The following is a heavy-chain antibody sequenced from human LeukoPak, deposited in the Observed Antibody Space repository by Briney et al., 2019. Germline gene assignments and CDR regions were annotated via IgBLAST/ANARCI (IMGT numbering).Heavy chain of an antibody. V-gene: IGHV1-69*04. D-gene: IGHD3-22*01. CDR3: ARDRPPYYDSSGYYRSHDAFDI. CDR2: IIPILGIA. Sequence: SVKVSCKASGGTFSSYTISWVRQAPGQGLEWMGRIIPILGIANYAQKFQGRVTITADKSTSTAYMELSSLRSEDTAVYYCARDRPPYYDSSGYYRSHDAFDIWGQGTMVTVSS. CDR1: GGTFSSYT. J-gene: IGHJ3*02.